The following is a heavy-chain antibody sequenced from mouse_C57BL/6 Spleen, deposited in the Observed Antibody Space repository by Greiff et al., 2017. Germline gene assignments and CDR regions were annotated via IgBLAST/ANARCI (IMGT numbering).Heavy chain of an antibody. J-gene: IGHJ4*01. D-gene: IGHD4-1*01. CDR3: AREETGTHYYAMDY. V-gene: IGHV1-82*01. CDR1: GYAFSSSW. CDR2: IYPGDGDT. Sequence: VQLQQSGPELVKPGASVKISCKASGYAFSSSWMNWVKQRPGKGLEWIGRIYPGDGDTNYNGKFKGKATLTADKSSSTAYMQLSSLTSEDSAVYFCAREETGTHYYAMDYWGQGTSVTVSS.